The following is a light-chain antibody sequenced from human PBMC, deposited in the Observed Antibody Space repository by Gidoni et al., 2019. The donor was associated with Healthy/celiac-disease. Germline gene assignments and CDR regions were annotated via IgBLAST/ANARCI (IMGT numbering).Light chain of an antibody. CDR2: DVS. CDR3: CSYAGSYG. V-gene: IGLV2-11*01. J-gene: IGLJ2*01. CDR1: SSDVGGYNY. Sequence: QSALTQPRSVSGSPGQSVTISCTGTSSDVGGYNYVSWYQQHPGKAPKLMIYDVSKRPSGVPDRFSGSKSGNTPSLTLSGLQAEDEADYSCCSYAGSYGFGGGTKLTVL.